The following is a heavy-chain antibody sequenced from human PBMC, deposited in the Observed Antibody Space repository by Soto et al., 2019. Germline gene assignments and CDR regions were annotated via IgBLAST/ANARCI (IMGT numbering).Heavy chain of an antibody. D-gene: IGHD2-21*02. V-gene: IGHV3-9*01. Sequence: GGSLRLSCGASGFTFDEYGMHWVRQAPGKGLEWVSGISWNSGTIGYADSVKGRFTISRDNAKNSLYLQMSSLRAEDTALYYCAKSTGVTANGMDVWGQGTTVTVSS. CDR2: ISWNSGTI. CDR1: GFTFDEYG. CDR3: AKSTGVTANGMDV. J-gene: IGHJ6*02.